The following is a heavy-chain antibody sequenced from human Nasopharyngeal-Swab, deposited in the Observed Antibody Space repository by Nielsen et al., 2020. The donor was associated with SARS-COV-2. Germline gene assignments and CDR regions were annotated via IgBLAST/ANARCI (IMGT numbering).Heavy chain of an antibody. CDR1: GFIFTSYA. J-gene: IGHJ6*03. V-gene: IGHV3-64D*06. Sequence: GGSLRLSCSASGFIFTSYAMHWVRQAPGKGLDYVSAISSNGVSTYYADSVKDRFTMSRDNSKNTLFLHMNSLRPEDTAVYYCVKDVAARLRDYYYYMDVWGKGTTVTVSS. CDR2: ISSNGVST. D-gene: IGHD6-19*01. CDR3: VKDVAARLRDYYYYMDV.